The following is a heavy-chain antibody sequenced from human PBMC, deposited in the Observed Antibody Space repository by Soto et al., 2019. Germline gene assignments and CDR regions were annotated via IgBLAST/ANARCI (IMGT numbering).Heavy chain of an antibody. Sequence: SETLSLTCTVSGGSISSYYWSWIRQPPGKGLEWIGYIYYSGSTNYNPSLESRVTISVDTSKNQFSLKLSSVTAADTAVYYCARGDFWSGYYIDYWGQGTLVTVSS. CDR3: ARGDFWSGYYIDY. V-gene: IGHV4-59*01. J-gene: IGHJ4*02. CDR1: GGSISSYY. D-gene: IGHD3-3*01. CDR2: IYYSGST.